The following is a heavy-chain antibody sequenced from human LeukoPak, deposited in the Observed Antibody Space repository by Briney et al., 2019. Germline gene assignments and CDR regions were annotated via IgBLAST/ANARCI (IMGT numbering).Heavy chain of an antibody. CDR2: IYSGGST. J-gene: IGHJ4*02. CDR1: GFTVSNNY. CDR3: AAGKWGLLPTFDY. V-gene: IGHV3-53*01. Sequence: GGSLRLSCAASGFTVSNNYMTWVRQAPGKGLEWVSLIYSGGSTYYADSVKGRFTISRDNSKNTLYLQMNSLRAEDTAVYYCAAGKWGLLPTFDYWGQGTLVTVSS. D-gene: IGHD1-26*01.